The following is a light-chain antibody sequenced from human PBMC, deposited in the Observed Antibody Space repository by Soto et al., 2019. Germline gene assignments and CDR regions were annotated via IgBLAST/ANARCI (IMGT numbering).Light chain of an antibody. CDR1: SSDVGGYNF. CDR2: EVR. CDR3: SSYSSTSTLV. J-gene: IGLJ1*01. V-gene: IGLV2-14*01. Sequence: QSALTQPASVSGSPGQSITISCTGTSSDVGGYNFVSWYQQHPGKAPKLMIYEVRSRPSGVSNRFSGSKSGDTASLTISGLLAEDEADYYCSSYSSTSTLVFGTGTKLTVL.